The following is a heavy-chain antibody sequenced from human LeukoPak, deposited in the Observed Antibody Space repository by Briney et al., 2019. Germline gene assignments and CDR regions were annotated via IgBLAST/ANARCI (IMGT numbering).Heavy chain of an antibody. Sequence: GGSLRLSCAASGFTFRSYSMNWVRQAPGKGLEWVSAISGSGGSTYYADSVKGRFTISRDNSKNTLYLQMNSLRAEDTAVYYCAKVFPGVVVITGFDYWGQGTLVTVSS. CDR3: AKVFPGVVVITGFDY. CDR2: ISGSGGST. CDR1: GFTFRSYS. J-gene: IGHJ4*02. V-gene: IGHV3-23*01. D-gene: IGHD3-22*01.